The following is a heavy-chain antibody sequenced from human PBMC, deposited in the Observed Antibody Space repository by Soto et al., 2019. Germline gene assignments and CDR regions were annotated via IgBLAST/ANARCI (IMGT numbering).Heavy chain of an antibody. D-gene: IGHD4-17*01. Sequence: PGGSLRLSCASSGFTFDDYAMHLVRQAPGKGLEWVSGISWNSGSIGYADSVKGRFTISRDNAKNSLYLQMNSLRAEDTALYYCAKDINYGDYEAGGTYYFDYWGQGTLVTVSS. V-gene: IGHV3-9*01. J-gene: IGHJ4*02. CDR2: ISWNSGSI. CDR3: AKDINYGDYEAGGTYYFDY. CDR1: GFTFDDYA.